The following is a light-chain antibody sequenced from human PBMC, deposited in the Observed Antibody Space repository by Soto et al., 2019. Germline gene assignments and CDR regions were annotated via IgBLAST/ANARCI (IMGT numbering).Light chain of an antibody. Sequence: DIQMTQSPSTLSASVGDRVTITCRASQSISSWLAWYQQKPGKAPKPLIYDASSLESGVPSRFSGSGSGTEFTLTISSLQPDDFATYYCQQYNSPYTFGQGTKLEIK. CDR3: QQYNSPYT. V-gene: IGKV1-5*01. J-gene: IGKJ2*01. CDR2: DAS. CDR1: QSISSW.